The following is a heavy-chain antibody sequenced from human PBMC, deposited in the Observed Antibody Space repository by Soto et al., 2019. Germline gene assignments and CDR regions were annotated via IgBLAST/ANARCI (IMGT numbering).Heavy chain of an antibody. V-gene: IGHV4-59*08. D-gene: IGHD4-17*01. CDR1: GGSISSYY. Sequence: SETLSLTCTVSGGSISSYYWSWIRQPPGKGLEWIGYIYYSGSTNYNPSLKSRVTISVDTSKNQFSLKLSSVTAADTAVYYCAGQDYGDSRWAFDIWGQGTMVTVSS. CDR3: AGQDYGDSRWAFDI. J-gene: IGHJ3*02. CDR2: IYYSGST.